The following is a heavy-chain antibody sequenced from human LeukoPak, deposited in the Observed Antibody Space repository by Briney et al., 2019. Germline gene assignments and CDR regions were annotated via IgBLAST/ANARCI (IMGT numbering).Heavy chain of an antibody. CDR2: INHSGST. V-gene: IGHV4-34*01. CDR1: GGSFSGYY. D-gene: IGHD2-2*01. Sequence: PSETPSLTCAVYGGSFSGYYWSWIRQPPGKGLEWIGEINHSGSTNYNPSLKSRVTISVDTSKNQFSLKLSSVTAADTAVYYCARIRYCSSTSCYVLGRYYYYGMDVWGQGTTVTVSS. J-gene: IGHJ6*02. CDR3: ARIRYCSSTSCYVLGRYYYYGMDV.